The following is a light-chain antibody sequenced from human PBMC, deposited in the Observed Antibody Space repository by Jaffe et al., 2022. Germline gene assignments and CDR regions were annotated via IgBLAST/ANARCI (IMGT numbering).Light chain of an antibody. Sequence: QSALTQPASVSGSPGQSITISCTGTSSDVGIYNHVSWYQHLPGKAPKLMIFEADNRPSGVSNRFSGSKSGNTASLTISGLQAEDEGDYYCSSYAGSTTWVFGGGTKVTVL. CDR1: SSDVGIYNH. CDR2: EAD. CDR3: SSYAGSTTWV. J-gene: IGLJ3*02. V-gene: IGLV2-14*01.